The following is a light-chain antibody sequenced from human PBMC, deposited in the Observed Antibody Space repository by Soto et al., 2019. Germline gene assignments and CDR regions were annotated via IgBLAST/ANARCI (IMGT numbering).Light chain of an antibody. CDR3: QQYDIWPLT. CDR1: QGVNSH. CDR2: GSS. Sequence: EIVLTQSPATLSLSPGESANLSCRTSQGVNSHLSWFQQKPGQATRLLMYGSSTRATGMPDRFSGSGSGTEFTLIISSLQSEDFAVYYCQQYDIWPLTSGGATKVDIK. J-gene: IGKJ4*01. V-gene: IGKV3D-15*01.